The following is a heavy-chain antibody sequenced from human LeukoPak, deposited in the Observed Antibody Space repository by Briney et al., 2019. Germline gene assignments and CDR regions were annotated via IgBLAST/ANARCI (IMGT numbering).Heavy chain of an antibody. D-gene: IGHD3-10*01. CDR2: IRSKAYGGTT. CDR3: TRDGFGELLMSAFDY. J-gene: IGHJ4*02. CDR1: GFTFGDYA. Sequence: GGSLRLSCTASGFTFGDYAMSWVRQAPGKGLEWVGFIRSKAYGGTTEYAASVKGRFTISRDDSKSIAYLQMNSLKTEDTAVYYCTRDGFGELLMSAFDYWGQGTLVTVSS. V-gene: IGHV3-49*04.